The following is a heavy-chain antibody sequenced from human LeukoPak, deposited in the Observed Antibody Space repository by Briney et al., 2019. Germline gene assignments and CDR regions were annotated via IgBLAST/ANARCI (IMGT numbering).Heavy chain of an antibody. Sequence: PGGSLRLSCAASGFTFSDYYMSWIRQAPGKGLEWVSYISSSGSTIYYADSVKGRFTISRDNAKNSLYLQMNSLRAEDTAVYYCASGPSPNYDFWSGYSSIPLPDVWGKGITVTVSS. CDR1: GFTFSDYY. D-gene: IGHD3-3*01. CDR2: ISSSGSTI. V-gene: IGHV3-11*04. CDR3: ASGPSPNYDFWSGYSSIPLPDV. J-gene: IGHJ6*04.